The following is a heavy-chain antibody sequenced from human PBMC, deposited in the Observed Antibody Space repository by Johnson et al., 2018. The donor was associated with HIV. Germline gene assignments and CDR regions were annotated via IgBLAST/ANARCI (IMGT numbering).Heavy chain of an antibody. Sequence: VQLVESGGGLVQPGGSLRLSCAASGFTFSTCAMSWVRQAPGKGLEWVSAISGSGGSTYYADSVKGRFTISRDNSKNTLYLQMNSLRAEDTAVYYCARFLSWGDAFDIWGQGTMVTVSS. V-gene: IGHV3-23*04. CDR1: GFTFSTCA. CDR3: ARFLSWGDAFDI. D-gene: IGHD1-26*01. CDR2: ISGSGGST. J-gene: IGHJ3*02.